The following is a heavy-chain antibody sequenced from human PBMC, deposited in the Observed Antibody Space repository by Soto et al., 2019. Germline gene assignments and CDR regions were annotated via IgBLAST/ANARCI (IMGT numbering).Heavy chain of an antibody. D-gene: IGHD3-10*01. J-gene: IGHJ6*02. Sequence: SETLSLTCTVSGGSISSSSYYWGWIRQPPGKGLEWIGYIYYSGSTNYNPSLKSRVTISVDTSKNQFSLKLSSVTAADTAVYYCARARGKDGMDVWGQGTTVTVSS. CDR3: ARARGKDGMDV. CDR1: GGSISSSSYY. CDR2: IYYSGST. V-gene: IGHV4-61*05.